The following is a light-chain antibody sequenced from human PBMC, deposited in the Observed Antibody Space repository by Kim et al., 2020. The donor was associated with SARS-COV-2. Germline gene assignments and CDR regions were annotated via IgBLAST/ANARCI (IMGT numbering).Light chain of an antibody. Sequence: EIVLTQSPVTLSLSPGERATLSCRASQTVSRDYLAWHQQKPGQAPMLLVYGASSRATGTADRFRGSGSGTDFTLTISRLGPEDFAVYFCQEYGRSPETLGQGT. J-gene: IGKJ2*01. CDR1: QTVSRDY. CDR3: QEYGRSPET. CDR2: GAS. V-gene: IGKV3-20*01.